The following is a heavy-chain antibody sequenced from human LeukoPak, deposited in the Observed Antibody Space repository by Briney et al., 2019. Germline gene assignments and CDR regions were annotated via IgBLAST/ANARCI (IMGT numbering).Heavy chain of an antibody. CDR2: IYYSGST. V-gene: IGHV4-30-4*01. CDR1: GGSISSGDYC. D-gene: IGHD6-13*01. J-gene: IGHJ4*02. Sequence: SETLSLTCTVSGGSISSGDYCWSWIRQPPGKGLEWIGYIYYSGSTYYNPSLKSRVTISVDTSKNQFSLKLSSVTAADTAVYYCARDLGDIAAAGTPLHYWGQGTLVTVSS. CDR3: ARDLGDIAAAGTPLHY.